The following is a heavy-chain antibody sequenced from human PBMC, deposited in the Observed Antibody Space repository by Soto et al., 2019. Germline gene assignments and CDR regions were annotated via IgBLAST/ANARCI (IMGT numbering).Heavy chain of an antibody. V-gene: IGHV3-72*01. Sequence: GGSLRLSCAASGFSFSDHNMDWVRQAPGKGLEWVGRSRNKANSYTTGYAASVKGRFTVSRDDSKNSLYLQMNSLKAEDTAVYYCAKVYSYCAQGTLVPVSS. CDR1: GFSFSDHN. CDR2: SRNKANSYTT. CDR3: AKVYSY. D-gene: IGHD2-21*01. J-gene: IGHJ4*02.